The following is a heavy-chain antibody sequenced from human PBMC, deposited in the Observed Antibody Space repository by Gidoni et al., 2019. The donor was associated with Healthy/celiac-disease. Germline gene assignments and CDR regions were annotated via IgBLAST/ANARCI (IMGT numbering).Heavy chain of an antibody. CDR3: ARDYYCSSTSCYNGDV. CDR2: ISSSSSYI. Sequence: EVQLVESGGGLVQPGGALRLSCAASGFTCSSYSMNWVRQAPGKGLEWVSSISSSSSYIYYADSVKGRFTISRDNAKNSLYLQMNSLRAEDTAVYYCARDYYCSSTSCYNGDVWGQGTTVTVSS. J-gene: IGHJ6*02. V-gene: IGHV3-21*01. D-gene: IGHD2-2*02. CDR1: GFTCSSYS.